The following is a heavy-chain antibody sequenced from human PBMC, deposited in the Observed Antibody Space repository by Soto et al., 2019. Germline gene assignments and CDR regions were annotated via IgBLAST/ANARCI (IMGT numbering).Heavy chain of an antibody. J-gene: IGHJ4*02. Sequence: QVQLQESGPGLVKPSGTLSLTCAVSSGSIFSSNWWSWVRQPPGKGLEWIGETRNSGGANYNPSLQCRVTITVDRSRNHFFLELRSVTAADTAVYYCASHLVMSGTRGFDNWGLGALVTVSS. D-gene: IGHD6-13*01. CDR2: TRNSGGA. CDR1: SGSIFSSNW. CDR3: ASHLVMSGTRGFDN. V-gene: IGHV4-4*02.